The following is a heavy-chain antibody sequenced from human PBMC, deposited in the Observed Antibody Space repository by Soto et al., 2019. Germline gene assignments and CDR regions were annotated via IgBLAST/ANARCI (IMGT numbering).Heavy chain of an antibody. V-gene: IGHV3-9*01. CDR1: GFTFEYYS. CDR2: ISSNSYTI. J-gene: IGHJ2*01. Sequence: GGSLRVLCVASGFTFEYYSMHWIGQVPGKGLEWVSGISSNSYTIRYADSVQGRFTISRDNAKNSLYLQMNSLRPDDSALYYCAKSHVGMVIWPTWFFDLWGRGTLVTV. CDR3: AKSHVGMVIWPTWFFDL. D-gene: IGHD1-26*01.